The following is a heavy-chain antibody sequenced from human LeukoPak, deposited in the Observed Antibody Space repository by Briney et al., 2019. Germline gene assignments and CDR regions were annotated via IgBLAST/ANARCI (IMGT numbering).Heavy chain of an antibody. CDR1: GFTFSSYG. CDR3: AKDTSGWYDLGSFDI. J-gene: IGHJ3*02. Sequence: GRSLRLSCAASGFTFSSYGMHWVRQAPGRGLEWVAVISYDGSNKYYADSVKGRFTISRDNSKNTLYLQMNSLRAEDTAKYYCAKDTSGWYDLGSFDIWGQGAMVTVSS. D-gene: IGHD6-19*01. CDR2: ISYDGSNK. V-gene: IGHV3-30*18.